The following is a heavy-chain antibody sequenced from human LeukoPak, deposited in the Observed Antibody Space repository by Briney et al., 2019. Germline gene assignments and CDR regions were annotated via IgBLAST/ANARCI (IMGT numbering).Heavy chain of an antibody. V-gene: IGHV4-59*12. CDR3: ASCPVRSSRFYYYYYGMDV. CDR1: GGSISSYY. J-gene: IGHJ6*02. Sequence: PSETLSLTCTVSGGSISSYYWSWIRQPPGKGLEWIGYIYYSGSTNYNPSLKSRVTISVDTSKNQFSLKLSSVTAADTAVYYCASCPVRSSRFYYYYYGMDVWGQGTTVTVSS. CDR2: IYYSGST. D-gene: IGHD6-6*01.